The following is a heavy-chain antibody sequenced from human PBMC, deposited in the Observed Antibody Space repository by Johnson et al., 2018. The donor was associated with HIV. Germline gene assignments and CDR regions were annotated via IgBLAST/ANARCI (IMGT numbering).Heavy chain of an antibody. CDR1: GFTFDHYA. Sequence: VQLVESGGGVVQPGRSLRLSCVASGFTFDHYAMHWVRQPPGKGLEWVSGLTWNSDTTGYADSVKGRFTISRDNSKNTLYLQMNSLRAEDTAVYYCANKPEQWLVADDAFDIWGQGTMVTVSS. J-gene: IGHJ3*02. CDR3: ANKPEQWLVADDAFDI. V-gene: IGHV3-9*01. D-gene: IGHD6-19*01. CDR2: LTWNSDTT.